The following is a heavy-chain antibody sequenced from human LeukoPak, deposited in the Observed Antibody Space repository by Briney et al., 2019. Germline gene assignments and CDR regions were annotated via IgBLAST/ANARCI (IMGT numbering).Heavy chain of an antibody. D-gene: IGHD3-10*01. Sequence: PSETLSLTCTVSGYSISGGYYWGWIRRPPGEGLEWIRTIYHSGSTYYNPSLKSRVTISVDTSKNQFSLKLSSVTAAARDVYYRASQPRDYYGSGSSKDMDVWGKGTTVTVSS. CDR3: ASQPRDYYGSGSSKDMDV. V-gene: IGHV4-38-2*02. CDR2: IYHSGST. CDR1: GYSISGGYY. J-gene: IGHJ6*03.